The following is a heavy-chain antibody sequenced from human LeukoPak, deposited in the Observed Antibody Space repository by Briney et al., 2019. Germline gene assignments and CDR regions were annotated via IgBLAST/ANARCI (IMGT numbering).Heavy chain of an antibody. V-gene: IGHV1-8*01. CDR3: ARGGPSYGFWSGYYSWFDP. D-gene: IGHD3-3*01. J-gene: IGHJ5*02. CDR2: MNPNSGNT. Sequence: GASVKVSCTASGYTFTSYDINWVRQATGQGLEWMGWMNPNSGNTGYAQKFQGRVTMTRNTSISTAYMELSSLRSEDTAVYYCARGGPSYGFWSGYYSWFDPWGQGTLVTVSS. CDR1: GYTFTSYD.